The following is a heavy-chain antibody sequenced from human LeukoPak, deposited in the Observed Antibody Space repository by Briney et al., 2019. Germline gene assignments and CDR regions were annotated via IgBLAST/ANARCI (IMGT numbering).Heavy chain of an antibody. V-gene: IGHV1-8*01. Sequence: ASVKVSCKASGYTFTSYDINWVRQATGQGLEWMRWMNPNSGNTGYAQKFQGRVTMTRNTSISTAYMELSSLRSEDTAVYYCASGYGGAGLFDYWGQGTLVTVSS. D-gene: IGHD4-23*01. CDR2: MNPNSGNT. CDR1: GYTFTSYD. J-gene: IGHJ4*02. CDR3: ASGYGGAGLFDY.